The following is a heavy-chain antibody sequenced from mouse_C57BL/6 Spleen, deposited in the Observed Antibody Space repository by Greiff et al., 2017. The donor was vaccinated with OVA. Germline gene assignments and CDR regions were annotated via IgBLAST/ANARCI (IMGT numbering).Heavy chain of an antibody. D-gene: IGHD1-1*01. CDR3: ARAPIYYYGSSFFDD. CDR2: ILPGSGST. V-gene: IGHV1-9*01. Sequence: QVQLQQSGAELMKPGASVKLSCKATGYTFTGYWIEWVKQRPGHGLEWIGEILPGSGSTNYNEKVKGKATFTADTSSNTAYMQLRRPTTDDSAIYYCARAPIYYYGSSFFDDWGKGTTRTVSS. J-gene: IGHJ2*01. CDR1: GYTFTGYW.